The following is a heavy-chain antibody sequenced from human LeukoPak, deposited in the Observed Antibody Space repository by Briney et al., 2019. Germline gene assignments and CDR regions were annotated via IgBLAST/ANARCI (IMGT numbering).Heavy chain of an antibody. J-gene: IGHJ4*02. V-gene: IGHV4-34*01. CDR1: GGSFSGYY. CDR3: ARGTRNWSEYCFDY. D-gene: IGHD1-1*01. CDR2: INHSGST. Sequence: PSETLPLTCAVYGGSFSGYYWSWIRQPPGKGLEWIGEINHSGSTNYNPSLKSRVTISVDTSKNQFSLKLSSVTAADTAVYYCARGTRNWSEYCFDYWGQGTLVTVSS.